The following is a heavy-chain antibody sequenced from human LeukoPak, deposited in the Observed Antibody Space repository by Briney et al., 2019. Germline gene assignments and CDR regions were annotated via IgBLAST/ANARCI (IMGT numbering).Heavy chain of an antibody. CDR2: ISSSSSYI. V-gene: IGHV3-21*01. D-gene: IGHD5-18*01. CDR3: ARDASVDTAMVHDY. J-gene: IGHJ4*02. CDR1: GFTFSSYS. Sequence: PGGSLRLSCAASGFTFSSYSMNWVRQAPGKGLEWVSSISSSSSYIYYADSVKGRFTISRDNAKNSLYLQMNSLRAEDTAVYYCARDASVDTAMVHDYWGQGTLVTVSS.